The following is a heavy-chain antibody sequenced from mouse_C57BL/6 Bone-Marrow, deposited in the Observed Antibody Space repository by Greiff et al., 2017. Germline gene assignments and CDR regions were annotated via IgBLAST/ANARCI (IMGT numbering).Heavy chain of an antibody. J-gene: IGHJ1*03. Sequence: VQLVESGPGLVQPSQSLSITCTVSGFSLTSYGVHWVRQSPGTGLEWLGVIWSGGSTDYNAAFISRLSISKDNSKSQVFFKMNSLQADDTAIYYCASHYYGSPYFDVWGTGTTVTVSS. V-gene: IGHV2-2*01. CDR1: GFSLTSYG. CDR3: ASHYYGSPYFDV. CDR2: IWSGGST. D-gene: IGHD1-1*01.